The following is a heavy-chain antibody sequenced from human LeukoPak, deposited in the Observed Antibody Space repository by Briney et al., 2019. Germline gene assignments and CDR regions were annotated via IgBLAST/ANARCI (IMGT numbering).Heavy chain of an antibody. V-gene: IGHV1-2*02. CDR3: ARVRGYYYYYGMDV. CDR2: INPNSGGT. J-gene: IGHJ6*02. Sequence: ASVKVSCKACGYTFTGYYMHWVRQAPGQGLEWMGWINPNSGGTNYAQKCQGRVTMTRDTSISTAYMELSRLRSDDTAVYYCARVRGYYYYYGMDVWGQGTTVTVSS. CDR1: GYTFTGYY.